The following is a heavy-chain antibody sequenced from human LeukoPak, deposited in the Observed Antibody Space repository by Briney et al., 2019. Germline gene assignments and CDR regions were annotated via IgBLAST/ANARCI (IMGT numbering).Heavy chain of an antibody. V-gene: IGHV4-34*01. CDR2: IYHSGST. CDR3: ASILDTAMVN. CDR1: GGSFSGYY. J-gene: IGHJ4*02. D-gene: IGHD5-18*01. Sequence: NASETLSLTCAVYGGSFSGYYWSWIRQPPGKGLEWIGEIYHSGSTNYNPSLKSRVTISVDKSKNQFSLKLSSVTAADTAVYYCASILDTAMVNWGQGTLVTVSS.